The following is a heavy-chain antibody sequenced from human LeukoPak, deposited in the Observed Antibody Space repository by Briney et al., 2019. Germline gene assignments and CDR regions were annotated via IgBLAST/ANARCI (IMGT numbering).Heavy chain of an antibody. V-gene: IGHV1-69*05. CDR1: GGTFSSYT. Sequence: GASVKVSCKASGGTFSSYTISWVRQAPGQGLEWMGGIIPIFGTANYAQKFQGRVTITTDESTSTAYMELSSLRSEDTAVYYCARDPNSYYDSSGYFDYWGQGTLVTVSS. J-gene: IGHJ4*02. CDR3: ARDPNSYYDSSGYFDY. CDR2: IIPIFGTA. D-gene: IGHD3-22*01.